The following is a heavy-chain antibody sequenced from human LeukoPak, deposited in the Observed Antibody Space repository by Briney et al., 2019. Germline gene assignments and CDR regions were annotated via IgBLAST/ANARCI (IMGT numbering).Heavy chain of an antibody. V-gene: IGHV3-23*01. D-gene: IGHD3-10*01. CDR3: AKSGGLSGSGRLAMDV. Sequence: GWSLRLSCAASGLTFSTYAMSWVRLAPGKGLEWVSGISGSGGSTYYADSVKGRFTSSRDNSNNTLYVQMNSLRVEDTAVYYCAKSGGLSGSGRLAMDVWGQGTTVTVSS. J-gene: IGHJ6*02. CDR2: ISGSGGST. CDR1: GLTFSTYA.